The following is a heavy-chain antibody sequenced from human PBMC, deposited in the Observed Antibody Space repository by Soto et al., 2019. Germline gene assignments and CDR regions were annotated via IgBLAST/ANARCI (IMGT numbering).Heavy chain of an antibody. CDR2: ISSSGSTI. V-gene: IGHV3-48*03. CDR1: GFTFSSYE. D-gene: IGHD3-16*02. Sequence: PGGSLRLSCAASGFTFSSYEMNWVRQAPGKGLEWVSYISSSGSTIYYADSVKGRFTISRDNAKNSLYLQMNSLRAEDTAVYYCARDGLGVSSYYFDYWGQGTLVTVSS. J-gene: IGHJ4*02. CDR3: ARDGLGVSSYYFDY.